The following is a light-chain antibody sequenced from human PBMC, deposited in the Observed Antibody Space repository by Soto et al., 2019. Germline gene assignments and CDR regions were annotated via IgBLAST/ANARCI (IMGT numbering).Light chain of an antibody. CDR3: QQYDSYPRA. Sequence: DIQMTQSHPTLSASVGDRVTITCLASQSIRCGLAWYQQKPGKAPKLLIYKASNFETGVPSRFSGSASGTEFALTISGLQPDDFATYYFQQYDSYPRAFGPGTKVSIK. J-gene: IGKJ3*01. V-gene: IGKV1-5*03. CDR2: KAS. CDR1: QSIRCG.